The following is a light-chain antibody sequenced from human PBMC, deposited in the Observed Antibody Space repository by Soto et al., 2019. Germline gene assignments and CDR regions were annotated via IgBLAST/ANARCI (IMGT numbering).Light chain of an antibody. V-gene: IGLV3-21*04. CDR2: YDF. J-gene: IGLJ2*01. CDR3: QVWDTTLAQPI. Sequence: SYVLTQRPSVSVAPEKTARITCGGDNIGDKAVHWFQQRPGQAPLLVIYYDFERPSGIPDRFYGSNSGNTATLTISRVEAGDEADYFCQVWDTTLAQPIFGGGTKLTVL. CDR1: NIGDKA.